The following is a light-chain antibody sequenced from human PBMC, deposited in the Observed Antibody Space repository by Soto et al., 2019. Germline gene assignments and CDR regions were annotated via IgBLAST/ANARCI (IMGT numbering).Light chain of an antibody. V-gene: IGLV8-61*01. CDR1: SGSVSTGYY. CDR3: VLYMGSGISV. J-gene: IGLJ2*01. CDR2: STN. Sequence: QAVVTQEPSFSVSPGGTVTLTCGLSSGSVSTGYYTSWYQQTPGQAPRTLIYSTNTRSSGVPDRFSGSILGNKAALTITGAQADDESDYYCVLYMGSGISVFGGGTKLTVL.